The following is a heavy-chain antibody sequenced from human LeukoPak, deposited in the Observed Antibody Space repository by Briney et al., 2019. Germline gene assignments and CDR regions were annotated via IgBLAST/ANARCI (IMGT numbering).Heavy chain of an antibody. J-gene: IGHJ4*02. D-gene: IGHD2-2*01. CDR3: AKGGSRYCSSTSCYAAY. Sequence: PGGSLRLSCAASGFTFSSYGMHWVRQAPGKGLEWVAFIRYDGSNKYYADSVKGRFTISRDNSKNTLYLQMNSLRAEDTAVYYCAKGGSRYCSSTSCYAAYWGRGTLVTVSS. CDR1: GFTFSSYG. V-gene: IGHV3-30*02. CDR2: IRYDGSNK.